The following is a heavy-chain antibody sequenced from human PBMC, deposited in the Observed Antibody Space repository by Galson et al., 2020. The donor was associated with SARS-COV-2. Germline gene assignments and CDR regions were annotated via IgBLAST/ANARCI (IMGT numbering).Heavy chain of an antibody. V-gene: IGHV4-34*01. Sequence: SETLSLTCAVYGGSFSGYYWSWIRQPPGKGLEWIGEINHSGSTNYNPSLKSRVTISVDTSKNQFSLKLSSVTAADTAVYYCASGTLVLITGTTNRPFYYYYGMDVWGQGTTVTVSS. CDR3: ASGTLVLITGTTNRPFYYYYGMDV. D-gene: IGHD1-7*01. CDR2: INHSGST. J-gene: IGHJ6*02. CDR1: GGSFSGYY.